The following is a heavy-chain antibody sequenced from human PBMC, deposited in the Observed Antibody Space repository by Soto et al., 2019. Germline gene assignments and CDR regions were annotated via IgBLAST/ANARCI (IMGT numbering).Heavy chain of an antibody. J-gene: IGHJ4*02. CDR2: ISYDGSNK. Sequence: GGSLRLSCAASGFTFSSYGMHWVRQAPGKGLEWVAVISYDGSNKYYADSVKGRFTISRDNSKNTLYLQMNSLRAEDTAVYYCAKEAQSLSRGGLDYWGQGTLVTVSS. CDR3: AKEAQSLSRGGLDY. V-gene: IGHV3-30*18. CDR1: GFTFSSYG. D-gene: IGHD6-19*01.